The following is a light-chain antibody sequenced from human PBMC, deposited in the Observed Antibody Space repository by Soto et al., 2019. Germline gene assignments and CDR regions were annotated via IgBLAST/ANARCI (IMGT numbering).Light chain of an antibody. J-gene: IGKJ5*01. CDR1: QSVINQ. CDR3: QQRSNWPT. Sequence: EIALTQSPATLSLSPGEGATLSSRASQSVINQLAWYQQKPGQAPRLLIYDASNRVTGIPARFSGSGYGTDFTLTISSLDPEDFAVYYCQQRSNWPTLGQGTRLEIK. V-gene: IGKV3-11*01. CDR2: DAS.